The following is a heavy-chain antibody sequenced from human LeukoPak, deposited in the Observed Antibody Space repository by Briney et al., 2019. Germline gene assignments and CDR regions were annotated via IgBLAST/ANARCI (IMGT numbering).Heavy chain of an antibody. CDR1: GFIFRNYA. CDR3: VREERGLAIDY. Sequence: SGGSLRLSCAASGFIFRNYAMHWVRQAPGKGLEYVSAISSSGDNTYYANSVRGRFTISRDNSKNTLFLQMGSLRAEDMAVYYCVREERGLAIDYWGQGTLVTVSS. CDR2: ISSSGDNT. J-gene: IGHJ4*02. D-gene: IGHD5-12*01. V-gene: IGHV3-64*01.